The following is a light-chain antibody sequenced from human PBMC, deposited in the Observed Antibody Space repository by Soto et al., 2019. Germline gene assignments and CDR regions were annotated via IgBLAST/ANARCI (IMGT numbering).Light chain of an antibody. CDR3: SSYEGSNNFV. Sequence: QSVLPQPPSASGSPGQSVTLSCTGTSSDVGGYNYVSWYQQHPGKAPKLMIYEVSKRPSGVPDRFSGSKSGNTASLTVSGLQAEDEDDYYCSSYEGSNNFVFGTGTKVTVL. V-gene: IGLV2-8*01. CDR1: SSDVGGYNY. CDR2: EVS. J-gene: IGLJ1*01.